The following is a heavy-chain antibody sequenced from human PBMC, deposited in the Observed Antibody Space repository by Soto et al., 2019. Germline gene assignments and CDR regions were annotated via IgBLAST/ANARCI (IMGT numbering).Heavy chain of an antibody. V-gene: IGHV1-69*13. CDR2: IIPIFGTA. Sequence: SVKVSCKASGSTFSSYAISWVRQAPGQGLEWMGGIIPIFGTANYAQKFQGRVTITADESTSTAYMELSSLRSEDTAVYYCARDRDSNGCWFDPWGQGTLVTDSS. CDR3: ARDRDSNGCWFDP. D-gene: IGHD4-4*01. CDR1: GSTFSSYA. J-gene: IGHJ5*02.